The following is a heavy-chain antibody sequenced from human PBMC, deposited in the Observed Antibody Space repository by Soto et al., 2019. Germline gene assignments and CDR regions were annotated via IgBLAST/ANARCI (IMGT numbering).Heavy chain of an antibody. D-gene: IGHD5-12*01. CDR2: ISSSSDFI. Sequence: PGGSLRLSCAASGFTFSSYGMNWVRQAPGRGLEWVSSISSSSDFIYYADSVKGRFTISRDNAKNSLYLQMNSLRAEDTAVYYCATVAEVGDLLAAIIDYWGQGTLVTVSS. CDR1: GFTFSSYG. J-gene: IGHJ4*02. CDR3: ATVAEVGDLLAAIIDY. V-gene: IGHV3-21*01.